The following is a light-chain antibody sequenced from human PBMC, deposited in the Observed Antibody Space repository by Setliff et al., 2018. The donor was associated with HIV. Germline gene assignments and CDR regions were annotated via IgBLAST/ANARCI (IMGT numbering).Light chain of an antibody. Sequence: QSALTQPASVSGSPGQSITISCTAATSDVGGFTYFSWYQQHPGKAPKLMIYDVTHRPSGVSNLFSGSKSGNTASLTISGLQAEDVADYYCSSYTTNTDVFGGGTKVTVL. V-gene: IGLV2-14*03. CDR1: TSDVGGFTY. J-gene: IGLJ3*02. CDR3: SSYTTNTDV. CDR2: DVT.